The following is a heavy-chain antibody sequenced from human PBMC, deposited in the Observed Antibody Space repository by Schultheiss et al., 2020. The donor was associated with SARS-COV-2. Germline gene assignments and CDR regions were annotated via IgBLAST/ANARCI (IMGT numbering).Heavy chain of an antibody. CDR2: ISGSGGST. CDR1: GFTFSSYA. CDR3: AKGGARPDYYYYGMDV. D-gene: IGHD1-26*01. V-gene: IGHV3-23*01. J-gene: IGHJ6*02. Sequence: GGSLRLSCAASGFTFSSYAMSWVRQAPGKGLEWVSAISGSGGSTYYADSVKGRFTISRDNSKNTLYLHMNSLRAEDTALYYCAKGGARPDYYYYGMDVWGQGTMVTVSS.